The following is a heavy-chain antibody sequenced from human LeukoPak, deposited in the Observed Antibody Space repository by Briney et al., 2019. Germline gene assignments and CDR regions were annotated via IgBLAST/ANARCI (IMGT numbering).Heavy chain of an antibody. CDR2: ISSSSGYI. CDR3: ARAYCSGGSCYPRDLYFDF. V-gene: IGHV3-21*01. CDR1: GITFSTST. Sequence: GGSLRLSCAASGITFSTSTMNWVRQAPGKGLEWVSSISSSSGYIYYADSVKGRFTISRDNAKNSLYLQMNSLRAEDTAVYYCARAYCSGGSCYPRDLYFDFWGQGTLVTVSS. D-gene: IGHD2-15*01. J-gene: IGHJ4*02.